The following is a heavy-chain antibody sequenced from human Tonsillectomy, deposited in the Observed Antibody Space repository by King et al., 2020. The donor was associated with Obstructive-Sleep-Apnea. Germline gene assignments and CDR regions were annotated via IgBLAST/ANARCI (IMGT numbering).Heavy chain of an antibody. V-gene: IGHV3-9*01. CDR1: GFTFDDYG. CDR3: VKSYSSGWYVPFDY. D-gene: IGHD6-19*01. J-gene: IGHJ4*02. CDR2: ISWNSGSI. Sequence: VQLVESGGGLVQPGRSLRLSCAASGFTFDDYGMHWVRQVPGKGLEWVSGISWNSGSIGYADSVKGRFTISRDNAKNSLYLQMNSLRVEDTALYYCVKSYSSGWYVPFDYWGQGTLVTVTS.